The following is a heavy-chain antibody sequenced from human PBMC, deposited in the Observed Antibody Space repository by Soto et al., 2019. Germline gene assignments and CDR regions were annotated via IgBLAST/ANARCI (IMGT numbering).Heavy chain of an antibody. Sequence: SVKVSCKASGGTFSSYAISWVRQAPGQGLEWMGGIIPIFGTANYAQKFQGRVTITADESTSTAYMELSSLRSEDTAVYYCARGLWVRGAPGRYYYYYYGMDVWGQGTTVTVSS. CDR2: IIPIFGTA. J-gene: IGHJ6*02. D-gene: IGHD3-10*01. V-gene: IGHV1-69*13. CDR1: GGTFSSYA. CDR3: ARGLWVRGAPGRYYYYYYGMDV.